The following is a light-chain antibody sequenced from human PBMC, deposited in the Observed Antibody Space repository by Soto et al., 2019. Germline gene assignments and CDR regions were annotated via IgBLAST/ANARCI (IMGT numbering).Light chain of an antibody. J-gene: IGLJ1*01. CDR2: EVS. V-gene: IGLV2-8*01. CDR3: SSYAGTDNFYG. Sequence: QSVLTQPLSASGSPVQSVTISCTGTSSDVGGYNYVSWYQQHPGKAPKLMIYEVSKRPSGVPDRFSGSKSANTASLTVFWLQAEDEADYFCSSYAGTDNFYGFGTGTKITV. CDR1: SSDVGGYNY.